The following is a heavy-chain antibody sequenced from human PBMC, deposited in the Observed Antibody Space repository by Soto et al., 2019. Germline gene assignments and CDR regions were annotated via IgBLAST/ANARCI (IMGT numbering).Heavy chain of an antibody. CDR3: ARGGAYCGGDCLAIYYYYYGMDV. J-gene: IGHJ6*02. CDR2: ISSSSSTI. CDR1: GFTFSSYS. Sequence: EVQLVESGGGLVQPGGSLRLSCAASGFTFSSYSMNWVRQAPGKGLEWVSYISSSSSTIYYADSVKGRFTISRDNAKNSLYLQMNSLRDEDTAVYYCARGGAYCGGDCLAIYYYYYGMDVWGQGTTVTVSS. D-gene: IGHD2-21*02. V-gene: IGHV3-48*02.